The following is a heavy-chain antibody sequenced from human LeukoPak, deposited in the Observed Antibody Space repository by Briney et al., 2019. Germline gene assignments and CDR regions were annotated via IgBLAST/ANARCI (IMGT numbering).Heavy chain of an antibody. Sequence: GGSLRLSCAASGFTFSSYGMHWVRQAPGKGLEWVAFIRYDGSNKYYADSVKGRFTISRDNSKNTLYLQMNSLRAEDTAVYYCAKDSNSGYQLLTYYYMDVWGKGTTVNVSS. CDR1: GFTFSSYG. CDR2: IRYDGSNK. V-gene: IGHV3-30*02. CDR3: AKDSNSGYQLLTYYYMDV. J-gene: IGHJ6*03. D-gene: IGHD2-2*01.